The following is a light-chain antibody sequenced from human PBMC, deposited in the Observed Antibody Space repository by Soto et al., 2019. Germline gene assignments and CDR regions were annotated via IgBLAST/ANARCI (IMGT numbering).Light chain of an antibody. J-gene: IGKJ1*01. CDR2: DVS. Sequence: DIQMTQSPSPLSASVGDRVTITCRASQSINKYLNWYQQKTGKAPKLLISDVSSLERGVPSRFSGSGSATEFTLTISGLQSDDFATYYCQQYKDYVWTFGQGTKV. CDR1: QSINKY. CDR3: QQYKDYVWT. V-gene: IGKV1-5*01.